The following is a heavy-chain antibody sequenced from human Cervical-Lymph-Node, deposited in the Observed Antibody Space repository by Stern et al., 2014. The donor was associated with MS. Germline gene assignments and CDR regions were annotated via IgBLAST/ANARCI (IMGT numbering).Heavy chain of an antibody. CDR2: ISYDGNHK. J-gene: IGHJ4*02. Sequence: VQLVESGGAVVQPGRSLRLSCAASGFTFSSYGMNWVSQAPGKGLGGGTVISYDGNHKYYAASVKGRFTISRDNSKNTLHLQMNSVTPDDTAIYYCARDYEDTSMLFDHWGQGTLVTVSS. V-gene: IGHV3-30*03. CDR3: ARDYEDTSMLFDH. D-gene: IGHD2-8*01. CDR1: GFTFSSYG.